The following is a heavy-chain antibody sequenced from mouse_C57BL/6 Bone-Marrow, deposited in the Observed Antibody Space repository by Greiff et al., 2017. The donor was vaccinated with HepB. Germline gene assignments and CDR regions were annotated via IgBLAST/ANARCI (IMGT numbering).Heavy chain of an antibody. CDR3: TRDTLSDYYGSSYFDY. D-gene: IGHD1-1*01. CDR1: GFTFSSYA. V-gene: IGHV5-9-1*02. CDR2: ISSGGDYI. J-gene: IGHJ2*01. Sequence: EVKVVESGEGLVKPGGSLKLSCAASGFTFSSYAMSWVRQTPEKRLEWVAYISSGGDYIYYADTVKGRFTISRDNARNTLYLQMSSLKSEDTAMYYCTRDTLSDYYGSSYFDYWGQGTTLTVSS.